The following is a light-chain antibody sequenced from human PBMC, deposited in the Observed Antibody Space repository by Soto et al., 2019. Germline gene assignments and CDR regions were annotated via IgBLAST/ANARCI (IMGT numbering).Light chain of an antibody. J-gene: IGKJ1*01. CDR3: QKYNSAPWT. CDR1: QGISNH. Sequence: DIQMTQSPSSLSASVGDRVTITCRASQGISNHLAWYQQQPGKVPKLLIYVESTLQSRVASRFSGSGSGTDFTLTISSLQPEDVATYYCQKYNSAPWTFGQGTKVEIK. CDR2: VES. V-gene: IGKV1-27*01.